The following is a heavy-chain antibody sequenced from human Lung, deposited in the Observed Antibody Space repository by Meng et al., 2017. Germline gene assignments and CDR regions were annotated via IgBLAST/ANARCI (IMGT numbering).Heavy chain of an antibody. CDR1: GGSISSSNW. J-gene: IGHJ5*02. D-gene: IGHD3-10*01. Sequence: VQLKESGPGLVKPSGTVSLTCAVSGGSISSSNWWSWVRQPPGKGLEWIGEIYHSGSTNYNPSLKSRVTISVDKSKNQLSLKLSSVTAADTAVYYCARGSITMVRGVSVFDPWGQGTLVTVSS. CDR2: IYHSGST. V-gene: IGHV4-4*02. CDR3: ARGSITMVRGVSVFDP.